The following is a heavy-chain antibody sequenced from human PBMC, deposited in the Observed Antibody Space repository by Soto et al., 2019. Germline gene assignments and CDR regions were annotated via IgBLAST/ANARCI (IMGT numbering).Heavy chain of an antibody. CDR2: TKYRSKWYT. D-gene: IGHD6-13*01. J-gene: IGHJ4*02. CDR3: ASVVSSTWTYYFDF. V-gene: IGHV6-1*01. Sequence: SQTISLTCAISGDSVSSNIAAWNWVRQSPSRGLEWLGRTKYRSKWYTDYATSVKSRISIIPDTSKNQVSLQLNSVTPEDTAVYYCASVVSSTWTYYFDFWCQGILVTVS. CDR1: GDSVSSNIAA.